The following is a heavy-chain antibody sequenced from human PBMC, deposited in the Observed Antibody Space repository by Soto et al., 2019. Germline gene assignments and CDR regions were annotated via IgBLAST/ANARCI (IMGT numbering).Heavy chain of an antibody. J-gene: IGHJ4*02. V-gene: IGHV3-23*01. CDR1: GFAFSDYA. CDR3: GKGKTFCEF. Sequence: GGSLRLSGAASGFAFSDYAMTWVRQAPGKGLEWVSDISDGAGATHYADSVKGRFTISRDDSKNTLYCHMDSLRAEDAAVYYFGKGKTFCEFWGQGSMVGASS. D-gene: IGHD3-10*01. CDR2: ISDGAGAT.